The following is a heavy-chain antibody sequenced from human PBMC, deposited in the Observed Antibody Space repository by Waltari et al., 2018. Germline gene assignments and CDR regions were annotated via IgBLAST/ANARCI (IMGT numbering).Heavy chain of an antibody. D-gene: IGHD6-13*01. CDR1: GGSISSSSYY. CDR2: IYYSGST. V-gene: IGHV4-39*01. J-gene: IGHJ4*02. CDR3: ARHPGQQLLLDY. Sequence: QLQLQESGPGLVKPSETLSLTCTVSGGSISSSSYYWGWLRQPPGKGLEWIGSIYYSGSTYYNPSLKSRVTISVDTSKNQFSLKLSSVTAADTAVYYCARHPGQQLLLDYWGQGTLVTVSS.